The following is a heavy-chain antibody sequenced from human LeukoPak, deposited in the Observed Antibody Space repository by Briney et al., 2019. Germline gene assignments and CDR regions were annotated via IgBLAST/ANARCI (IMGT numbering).Heavy chain of an antibody. CDR3: AADLVTDRKWEQDI. CDR2: IVVGSGNT. D-gene: IGHD1-26*01. CDR1: GFTFTSSA. Sequence: ASVKVSCKASGFTFTSSAMQWVRQARGQRLEWIGWIVVGSGNTNYAQKFQERVTITRDMSTSTAYMELSSLRSEDTAVYYCAADLVTDRKWEQDIWGQGTMVTVSS. J-gene: IGHJ3*02. V-gene: IGHV1-58*02.